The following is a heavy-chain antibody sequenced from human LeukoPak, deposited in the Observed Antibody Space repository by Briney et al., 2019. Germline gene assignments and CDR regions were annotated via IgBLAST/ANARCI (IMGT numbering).Heavy chain of an antibody. D-gene: IGHD7-27*01. CDR3: ARDLASGDAFDI. CDR2: INHSGST. J-gene: IGHJ3*02. Sequence: SETLSLTCAVYGGSFSGYYWSWIRQPPGKGLEWIGEINHSGSTNYNPSLKSRVTISVDKSKNQFSLKLSSVTAADTAVYYCARDLASGDAFDIWGQGTMVTVSS. V-gene: IGHV4-34*01. CDR1: GGSFSGYY.